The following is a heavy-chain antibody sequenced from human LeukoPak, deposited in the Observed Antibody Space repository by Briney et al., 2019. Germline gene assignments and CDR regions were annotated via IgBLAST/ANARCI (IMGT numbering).Heavy chain of an antibody. Sequence: PSETLSLTCTVSGGSISSYYWSWLRQPPGKGLAWIGYIYNSGTTNYNPSLKSRVTMSVDTSKNQFSLKLSSVTAADTAIYHCASRYCSGGSCFFDYWGQGTLVTVSS. CDR2: IYNSGTT. D-gene: IGHD2-15*01. V-gene: IGHV4-59*08. CDR3: ASRYCSGGSCFFDY. CDR1: GGSISSYY. J-gene: IGHJ4*02.